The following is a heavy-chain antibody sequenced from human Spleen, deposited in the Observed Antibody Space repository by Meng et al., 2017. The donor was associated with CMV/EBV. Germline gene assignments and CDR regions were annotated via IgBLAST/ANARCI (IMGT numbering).Heavy chain of an antibody. J-gene: IGHJ5*02. CDR2: INPNSGGT. V-gene: IGHV1-2*02. CDR1: GYTFTGYY. Sequence: ASVKVSCKASGYTFTGYYMHWVRQAPGQGLEWMGWINPNSGGTNYAQKFQGRVTMTRDTSISTAYMELSRQRSDDTAVYYCARLVVVPAANWFDPWGQGTLVTVSS. CDR3: ARLVVVPAANWFDP. D-gene: IGHD2-2*01.